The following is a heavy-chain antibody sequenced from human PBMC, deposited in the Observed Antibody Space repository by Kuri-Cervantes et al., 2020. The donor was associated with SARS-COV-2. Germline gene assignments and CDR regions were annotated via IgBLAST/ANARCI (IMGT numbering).Heavy chain of an antibody. V-gene: IGHV3-30*18. D-gene: IGHD2-21*01. Sequence: GESLKISCAASGFNFSRTDMHRVRQAPGKGLEWVAVISHDGKNKKCIASGKGRFTISRDNSQNTLYLHMKSLRSEDTAMYYCAKDRVGVQDFWGQGTLVTVPQ. CDR1: GFNFSRTD. J-gene: IGHJ4*02. CDR3: AKDRVGVQDF. CDR2: ISHDGKNK.